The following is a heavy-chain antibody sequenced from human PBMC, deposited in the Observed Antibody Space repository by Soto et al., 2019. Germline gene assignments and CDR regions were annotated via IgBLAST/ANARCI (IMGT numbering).Heavy chain of an antibody. J-gene: IGHJ6*02. CDR1: GGTFSSYA. D-gene: IGHD3-10*01. CDR2: IIPIFGTA. Sequence: SVKVSCKASGGTFSSYAISWVRQAPGQGLEWMGGIIPIFGTANYAQKFQGRVTITADKSTSTAYMELSSLRSEDTAVYYCGTAMVRYYYGMDVWGQGTTVTVSS. V-gene: IGHV1-69*06. CDR3: GTAMVRYYYGMDV.